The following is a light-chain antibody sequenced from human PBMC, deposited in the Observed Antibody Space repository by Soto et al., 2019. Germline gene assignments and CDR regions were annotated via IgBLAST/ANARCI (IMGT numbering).Light chain of an antibody. CDR2: EVT. J-gene: IGLJ1*01. V-gene: IGLV2-8*01. CDR1: SGDSGGYDY. CDR3: SSFAGSNNPYV. Sequence: QSALTQPPSASGSPGQSFTISCTGPSGDSGGYDYVSWYQQHPGKAPKLMIYEVTKRPLGVPDRFSVSRSGNTASLTVSRLQAEDEADYYCSSFAGSNNPYVFGTGTKVTV.